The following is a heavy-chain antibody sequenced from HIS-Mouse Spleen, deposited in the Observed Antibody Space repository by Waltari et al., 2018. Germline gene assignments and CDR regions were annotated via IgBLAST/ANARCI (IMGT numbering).Heavy chain of an antibody. CDR2: INSDGSST. D-gene: IGHD4-17*01. J-gene: IGHJ4*02. Sequence: EVQLVESGGGLVQPGGSLRLSCAASVFTFSSYWMHGVRQAPGKGLVWVSRINSDGSSTSYADSVKGRFTISRDNAKNTLYLQMNSLRAEDTAVYYCARGGMTTVTNPDYWGQGTLVTVSS. CDR1: VFTFSSYW. V-gene: IGHV3-74*01. CDR3: ARGGMTTVTNPDY.